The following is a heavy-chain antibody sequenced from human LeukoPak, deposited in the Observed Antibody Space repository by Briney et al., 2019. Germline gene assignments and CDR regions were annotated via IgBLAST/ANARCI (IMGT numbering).Heavy chain of an antibody. CDR3: ARGRVGYSGSYSGAFDI. J-gene: IGHJ3*02. CDR1: GGTFSSYA. Sequence: SVKVSCKASGGTFSSYAISWVRQAPGQGLEWMGRIIPILGIANYAQKFQGRVTITADKSTSTAYMELSSLRSEDTAVYYCARGRVGYSGSYSGAFDIWGQGTMVTVSS. D-gene: IGHD1-26*01. CDR2: IIPILGIA. V-gene: IGHV1-69*04.